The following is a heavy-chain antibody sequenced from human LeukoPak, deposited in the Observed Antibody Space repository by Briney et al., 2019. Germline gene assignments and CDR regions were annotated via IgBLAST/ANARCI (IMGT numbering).Heavy chain of an antibody. CDR1: GYTFTSYH. CDR2: MNPNNGDS. CDR3: ARTTSFTASGYDY. V-gene: IGHV1-8*03. D-gene: IGHD6-25*01. J-gene: IGHJ4*02. Sequence: GASVKVSCKASGYTFTSYHINWVRQATGQGLEWMGWMNPNNGDSGYAQKFQGRVTITRDTSISTAYMELRSLRSEDTAAYFCARTTSFTASGYDYWGQGTLVTVSS.